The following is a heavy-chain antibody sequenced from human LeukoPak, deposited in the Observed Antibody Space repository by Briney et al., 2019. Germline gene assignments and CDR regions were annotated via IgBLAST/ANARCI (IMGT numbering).Heavy chain of an antibody. V-gene: IGHV4-38-2*02. D-gene: IGHD6-13*01. Sequence: SETLSLTCTVSGSSISSGYYWGWIRQPPGKGLEWIGSIYHSGTTYYNPSLKSRVTISVDTSNNQFSLKLSSVTAADTAVYYCARRSSISWYSRSDAFDIWGQGTMVTVSS. J-gene: IGHJ3*02. CDR3: ARRSSISWYSRSDAFDI. CDR2: IYHSGTT. CDR1: GSSISSGYY.